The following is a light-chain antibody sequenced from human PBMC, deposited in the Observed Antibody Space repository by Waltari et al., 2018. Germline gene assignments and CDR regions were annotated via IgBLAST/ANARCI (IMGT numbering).Light chain of an antibody. V-gene: IGKV3-20*01. CDR1: QRVSSSY. CDR2: DAS. J-gene: IGKJ1*01. CDR3: QQYGSSPRT. Sequence: EIVLTQSPGTLSLSPGDRATLSCSASQRVSSSYLAWYPQKPGQAPRLLIYDASSRATGIPDRFSAYGSGTDFTLTISRLEPEDFAVYYCQQYGSSPRTFGQGTKVEI.